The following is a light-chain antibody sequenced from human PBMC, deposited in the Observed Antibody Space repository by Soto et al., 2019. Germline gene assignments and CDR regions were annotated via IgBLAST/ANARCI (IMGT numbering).Light chain of an antibody. CDR1: QDISNY. Sequence: DIQMTQSPSSLSASVGDRVTITCQASQDISNYLNWYQQKPGKAPKLLIYDASNLETGVPSRFSGSGSGTDFTLTISSLQPEDVATYYCQQYNSFPITFGQGTRLEIK. J-gene: IGKJ5*01. CDR3: QQYNSFPIT. CDR2: DAS. V-gene: IGKV1-33*01.